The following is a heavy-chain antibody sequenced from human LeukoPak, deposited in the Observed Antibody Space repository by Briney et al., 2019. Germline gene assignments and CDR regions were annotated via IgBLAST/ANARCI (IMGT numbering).Heavy chain of an antibody. CDR1: GGSISPYY. CDR2: IYDSGST. D-gene: IGHD1-14*01. Sequence: SETLSLTCTVSGGSISPYYWNWIRQPPGKGLEWIGYIYDSGSTKYNPSLKSRVTISVDTSKRQVSLKLGSVTAADTAVYYCARARHHVLAFDIWGHGTMVTVSS. J-gene: IGHJ3*02. CDR3: ARARHHVLAFDI. V-gene: IGHV4-59*01.